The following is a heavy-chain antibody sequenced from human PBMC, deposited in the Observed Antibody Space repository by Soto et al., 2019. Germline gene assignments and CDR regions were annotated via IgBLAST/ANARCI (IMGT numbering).Heavy chain of an antibody. Sequence: ASVKVSCKASGYTFTGYYMHWVRQAPGQGLEWMGWINPNSGGTNYAQKFQGWVTMTRDTSISTAYMELSRLRSDDTAVYYCARGSALGDPEDPFDYWGQGTLVTVSS. D-gene: IGHD3-16*01. CDR1: GYTFTGYY. J-gene: IGHJ4*02. CDR2: INPNSGGT. V-gene: IGHV1-2*04. CDR3: ARGSALGDPEDPFDY.